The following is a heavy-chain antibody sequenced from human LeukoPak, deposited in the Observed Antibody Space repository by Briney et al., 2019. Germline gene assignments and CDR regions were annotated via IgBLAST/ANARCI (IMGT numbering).Heavy chain of an antibody. V-gene: IGHV3-21*01. CDR1: GFSFSTYS. Sequence: PGGSLRLSCAASGFSFSTYSMNWVRQAPGKGLEGGSSISSGGRYVYYADSVKGRFTISRDNAKNSLYLQMNSLRAEDTAVYYCTRDVRDKYTSGWYPIGYWGQGTLVTVSS. CDR3: TRDVRDKYTSGWYPIGY. CDR2: ISSGGRYV. J-gene: IGHJ4*02. D-gene: IGHD6-19*01.